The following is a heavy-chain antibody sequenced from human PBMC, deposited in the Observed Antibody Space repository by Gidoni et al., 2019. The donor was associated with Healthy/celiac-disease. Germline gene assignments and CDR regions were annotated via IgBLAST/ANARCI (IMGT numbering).Heavy chain of an antibody. D-gene: IGHD4-17*01. CDR3: ATHYGGNYDY. Sequence: QVQLVESGGGVVQPGRSLRLSCAASGFTFSSYGMHWVRQAPGKGLEWVAVISYDGSNKYYADSVKGRFTISRNNSKNTLYLQMNSLRAEDTAVYYCATHYGGNYDYWGQGTLVTVSS. J-gene: IGHJ4*02. CDR1: GFTFSSYG. V-gene: IGHV3-30*03. CDR2: ISYDGSNK.